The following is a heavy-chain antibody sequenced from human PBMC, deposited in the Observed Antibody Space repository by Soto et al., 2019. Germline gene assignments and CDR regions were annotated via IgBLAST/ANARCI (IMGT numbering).Heavy chain of an antibody. CDR3: ARDPSTTVTESHDS. Sequence: GGSLRLSCAASGFTFSSYSMNWVRQAPGKGLEWVSSISSSSSYIYYADSVKGRFTISRDNAKNSLYLQMNSLRAEDTAVYYWARDPSTTVTESHDSWGQGTLGTVSS. V-gene: IGHV3-21*01. CDR1: GFTFSSYS. D-gene: IGHD4-4*01. CDR2: ISSSSSYI. J-gene: IGHJ4*02.